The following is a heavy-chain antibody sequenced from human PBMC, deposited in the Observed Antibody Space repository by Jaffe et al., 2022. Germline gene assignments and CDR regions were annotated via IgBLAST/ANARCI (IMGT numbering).Heavy chain of an antibody. CDR3: ARDPSDCSGGSCDY. J-gene: IGHJ4*02. CDR1: GFTFSSYS. D-gene: IGHD2-15*01. V-gene: IGHV3-48*01. CDR2: ISSSSSTI. Sequence: EVQLVESGGGLVQPGGSLRLSCAASGFTFSSYSMNWVRQAPGKGLEWVSYISSSSSTIYYADSVKGRFTISRDNAKNSLYLQMNSLRAEDTAVYYCARDPSDCSGGSCDYWGQGTLVTVSS.